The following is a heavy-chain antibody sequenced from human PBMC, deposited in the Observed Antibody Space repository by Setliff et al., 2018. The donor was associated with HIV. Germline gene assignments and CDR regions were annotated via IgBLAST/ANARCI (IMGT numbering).Heavy chain of an antibody. CDR2: MKYDGTEI. CDR1: GFSFRTYW. Sequence: GGSLRLSCAASGFSFRTYWMSWVRQAPGKGLEWVANMKYDGTEIYYVDAVKGRFTISRDNAKNSLYLQMNSLRPEDRAVYYCATTHHYARSGYYGWGQGTLVTVSS. J-gene: IGHJ4*02. V-gene: IGHV3-7*01. D-gene: IGHD3-22*01. CDR3: ATTHHYARSGYYG.